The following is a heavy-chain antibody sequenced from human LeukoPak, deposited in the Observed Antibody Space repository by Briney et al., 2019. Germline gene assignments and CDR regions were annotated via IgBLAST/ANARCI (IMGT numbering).Heavy chain of an antibody. J-gene: IGHJ4*02. Sequence: SETLSLTCAVYGGSFSGYYWSWIRQPPGKGLEWIGYIYYSGSTYYNPSLKSRVTISVDTSKNQFSLKLSSVTAADTAVYYCARSKGFEPWSDSNWGQGTLVTVSS. V-gene: IGHV4-34*09. CDR2: IYYSGST. CDR1: GGSFSGYY. D-gene: IGHD3-10*01. CDR3: ARSKGFEPWSDSN.